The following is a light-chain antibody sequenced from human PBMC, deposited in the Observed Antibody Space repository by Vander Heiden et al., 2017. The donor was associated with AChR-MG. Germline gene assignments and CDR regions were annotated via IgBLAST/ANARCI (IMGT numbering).Light chain of an antibody. CDR2: EVS. Sequence: DIVMTHTPLSLSVTPGQPASISCKSSQSLLPSNGKTYLYWYLQKPGQPPQILIDEVSNRFYGVPDRFSGSGSGTDFTLTSSRVEAADVGIYYCMQSKQRPLTFGGGTKVEIK. V-gene: IGKV2D-29*01. J-gene: IGKJ4*01. CDR3: MQSKQRPLT. CDR1: QSLLPSNGKTY.